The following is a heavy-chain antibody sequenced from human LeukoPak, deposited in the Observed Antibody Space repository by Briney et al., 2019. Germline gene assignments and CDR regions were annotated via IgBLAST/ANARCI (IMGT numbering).Heavy chain of an antibody. D-gene: IGHD3-22*01. J-gene: IGHJ4*02. CDR2: ISSSGSTI. CDR3: ATFGGMRYYDSSGPIDY. Sequence: TGGSLRLSCAASGFTFSDYYMSWIRQAPGKGLEWVSYISSSGSTIYYADSVEGRFTISRDNAKNSLYLQMNSLRAEDTAVYYCATFGGMRYYDSSGPIDYWGQGTLVTVSS. CDR1: GFTFSDYY. V-gene: IGHV3-11*04.